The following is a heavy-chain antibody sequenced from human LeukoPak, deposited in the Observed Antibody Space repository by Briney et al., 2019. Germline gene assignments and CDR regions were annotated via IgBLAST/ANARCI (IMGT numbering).Heavy chain of an antibody. Sequence: GGSLRLSCAASGFTFSNYWITWVRQAPGKGLEWVANIKTDESEIYYVDSVKGRFTISRDNAENSLYLQMNSLRVEDTAVYYCVRGMDVWGQGTTVTVSS. CDR2: IKTDESEI. CDR1: GFTFSNYW. V-gene: IGHV3-7*01. CDR3: VRGMDV. J-gene: IGHJ6*02.